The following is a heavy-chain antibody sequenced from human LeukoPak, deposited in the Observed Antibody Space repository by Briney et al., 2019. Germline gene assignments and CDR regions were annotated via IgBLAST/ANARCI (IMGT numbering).Heavy chain of an antibody. D-gene: IGHD2/OR15-2a*01. V-gene: IGHV4-39*01. J-gene: IGHJ4*02. Sequence: SETLSLTCTVSGGSISSSSYYWGWIRQPPGKGLVWIGSIYYSGSSYYNPSLKSRVTISVDTSKNQFSLKLSSVTAADTAVYYCARVLQEFDYWGQGTLVTVSS. CDR2: IYYSGSS. CDR1: GGSISSSSYY. CDR3: ARVLQEFDY.